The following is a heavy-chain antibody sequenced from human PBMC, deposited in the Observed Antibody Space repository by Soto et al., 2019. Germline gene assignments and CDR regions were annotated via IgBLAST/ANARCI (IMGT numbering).Heavy chain of an antibody. CDR2: IYYSGST. CDR1: GGSISRYF. V-gene: IGHV4-59*13. CDR3: ATYDSPYYYMDV. Sequence: QVQLQESGPGLVKPSETLSLTCTVSGGSISRYFWSWIRPPPGKGLQWIGHIYYSGSTAYNPSLKSRVAISVDASKTHFSLRLNSVTAADAAVYYCATYDSPYYYMDVWGKGTTVTVSS. D-gene: IGHD3-16*01. J-gene: IGHJ6*03.